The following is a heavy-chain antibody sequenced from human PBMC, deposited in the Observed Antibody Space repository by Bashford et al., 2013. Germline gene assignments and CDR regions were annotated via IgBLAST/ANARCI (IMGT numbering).Heavy chain of an antibody. CDR2: ISAYNGNT. CDR1: GYTFTSYG. CDR3: ARDCSGSYCPDDAFDI. J-gene: IGHJ3*02. V-gene: IGHV1-18*01. D-gene: IGHD3-10*02. Sequence: ASVKVSCKASGYTFTSYGISWVRQAPGQGLEWMGWISAYNGNTNYAQKLQGRVTMTTDTSTSTVYMELSSLRSEDTAVYYCARDCSGSYCPDDAFDIWGQGTMVTVSS.